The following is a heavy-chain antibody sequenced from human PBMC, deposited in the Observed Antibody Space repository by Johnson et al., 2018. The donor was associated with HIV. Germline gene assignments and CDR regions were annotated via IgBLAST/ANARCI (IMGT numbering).Heavy chain of an antibody. D-gene: IGHD3-10*01. CDR3: ARDRGAAARYDAFDI. V-gene: IGHV3-20*04. CDR2: INWNGGST. J-gene: IGHJ3*02. CDR1: GFTFDDYG. Sequence: VQLVESGGGVVRPGGSLRLSCAASGFTFDDYGMSWVRQTPGKGLEWVSGINWNGGSTGYADSVKGRLSISRDNAKKSRYLQMHSLRAEDTALYYCARDRGAAARYDAFDIWGQGTMVTVSS.